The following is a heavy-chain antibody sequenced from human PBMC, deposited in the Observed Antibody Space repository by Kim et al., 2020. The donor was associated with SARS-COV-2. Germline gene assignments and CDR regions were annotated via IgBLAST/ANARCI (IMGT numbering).Heavy chain of an antibody. Sequence: ASVKVSCKASGYTFTSYAMNWVRQAPGQGLEWMGWINTNTGNPTYAQGFTGRFVFSLDTSVSTAYLQISSLKAEDTAVYYCARRSHLIEQQLGKYQPRLPGGPWGQGTLVTVSS. J-gene: IGHJ4*02. CDR3: ARRSHLIEQQLGKYQPRLPGGP. V-gene: IGHV7-4-1*02. CDR1: GYTFTSYA. CDR2: INTNTGNP. D-gene: IGHD6-13*01.